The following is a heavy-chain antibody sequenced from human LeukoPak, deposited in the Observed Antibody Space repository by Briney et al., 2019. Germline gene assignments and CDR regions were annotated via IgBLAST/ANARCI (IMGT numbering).Heavy chain of an antibody. V-gene: IGHV1-69*05. Sequence: VASVKVSCKASGGTFSSYAISWVRQAPGQGLEWMGRIIPIFGTANYAQKFQGRVTITTDESTSTAYMELSSLRSEDTAEYYRARAYSSSSLVFDYWGQGTLVTVSS. CDR3: ARAYSSSSLVFDY. D-gene: IGHD6-6*01. CDR2: IIPIFGTA. CDR1: GGTFSSYA. J-gene: IGHJ4*02.